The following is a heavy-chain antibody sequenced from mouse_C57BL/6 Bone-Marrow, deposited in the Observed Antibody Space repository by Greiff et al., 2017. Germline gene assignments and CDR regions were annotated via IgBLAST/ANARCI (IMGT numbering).Heavy chain of an antibody. Sequence: DVHLVESEGGLVQPGSSMKLSCTASGFTFSDYYMAWVRQVPEKGLEWVANINYDGSRTYYLDSLKSRVSISRDNAKNILYLQMSSLKSEDTATYYCEREGYGSSYFDYWGQGTTLTVSA. V-gene: IGHV5-16*01. CDR1: GFTFSDYY. D-gene: IGHD1-1*01. J-gene: IGHJ2*01. CDR2: INYDGSRT. CDR3: EREGYGSSYFDY.